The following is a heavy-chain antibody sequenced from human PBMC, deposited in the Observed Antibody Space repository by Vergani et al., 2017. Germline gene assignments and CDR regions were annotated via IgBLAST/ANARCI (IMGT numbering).Heavy chain of an antibody. D-gene: IGHD2-2*02. Sequence: EVQVVESGGGLIKPGGSLRLSCVVSGITFKNVWINWVRQAPGKGLDWIGRIRSKNDGGTADYAAPLKGIFTISRDDSKDSAFLLVNNLKTEDTAVYFCYTDYHDYWGQGTLVTVSS. CDR3: YTDYHDY. CDR1: GITFKNVW. J-gene: IGHJ4*02. CDR2: IRSKNDGGTA. V-gene: IGHV3-15*01.